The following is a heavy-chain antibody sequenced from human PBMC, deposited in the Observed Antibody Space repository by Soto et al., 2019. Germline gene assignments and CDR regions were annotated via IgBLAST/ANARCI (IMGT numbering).Heavy chain of an antibody. J-gene: IGHJ6*02. V-gene: IGHV3-33*01. CDR3: ARGGGRLRGEDGMDV. CDR2: IWYDGSNK. Sequence: QVQLVESGGGVVQPGRSLRLSCAASGFTFSSYGMHWVRQAPGKGLEWVAVIWYDGSNKYYADSVKGRFTISRDNSKNTLYLQMNSLRAEDTAVYYCARGGGRLRGEDGMDVWGQGTTVTVSS. CDR1: GFTFSSYG. D-gene: IGHD3-10*01.